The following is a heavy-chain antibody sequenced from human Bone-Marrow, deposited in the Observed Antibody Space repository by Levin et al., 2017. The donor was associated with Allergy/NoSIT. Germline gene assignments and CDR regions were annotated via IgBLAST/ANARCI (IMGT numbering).Heavy chain of an antibody. CDR1: DASISSSNYY. D-gene: IGHD3-3*01. V-gene: IGHV4-39*07. Sequence: GSLRLSCTVSDASISSSNYYWGWIRQPPGKGLEWIASIFYSGSTYYNPSLKSRATISVDTSKNQFSLKLNSVTAADTDVYVCARERGLGSDDFWSGYWRYWGQGTLVTVSS. CDR3: ARERGLGSDDFWSGYWRY. J-gene: IGHJ4*02. CDR2: IFYSGST.